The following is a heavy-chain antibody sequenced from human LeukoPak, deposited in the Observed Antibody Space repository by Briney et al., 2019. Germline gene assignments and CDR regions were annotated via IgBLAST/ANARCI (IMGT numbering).Heavy chain of an antibody. CDR3: ARQGGGAFDI. Sequence: SETLSLTCAVSGYSIRSGYYWGWIRQPPGKGLEWIGSIYHSGSTYYNPSLKSRVTISVDTSKNQFSLKLSSVTAADTAVYYCARQGGGAFDIWGQGTMVTVSS. D-gene: IGHD3-16*01. V-gene: IGHV4-38-2*01. CDR1: GYSIRSGYY. CDR2: IYHSGST. J-gene: IGHJ3*02.